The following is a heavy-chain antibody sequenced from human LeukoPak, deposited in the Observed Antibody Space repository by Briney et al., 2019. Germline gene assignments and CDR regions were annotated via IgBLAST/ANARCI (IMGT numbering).Heavy chain of an antibody. V-gene: IGHV1-8*01. CDR2: MNPNSGNT. J-gene: IGHJ4*02. Sequence: ASVTVSCKASGYTFTSYDINWVRQAAGQGLEWMGWMNPNSGNTVYAQKFQGRVTMTRNTSISTAYMELSSLRSEDTAVYYCARGYCSGGSCYQYYFDYWGQGTLVTVSS. CDR3: ARGYCSGGSCYQYYFDY. D-gene: IGHD2-15*01. CDR1: GYTFTSYD.